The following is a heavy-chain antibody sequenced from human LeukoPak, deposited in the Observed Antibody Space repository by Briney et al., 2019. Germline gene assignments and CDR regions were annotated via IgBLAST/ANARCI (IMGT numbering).Heavy chain of an antibody. D-gene: IGHD3-22*01. CDR2: VFHSGST. Sequence: SETLSLTGTVSGCTISTYYWSWLRQPPGKGLEWIGYVFHSGSTNYNPSLKSRVTISVDTSKNQFSLKLTPVTAGDTAVYYCARDSSGYYRIDYWGQGTLVTVSS. CDR1: GCTISTYY. CDR3: ARDSSGYYRIDY. V-gene: IGHV4-59*08. J-gene: IGHJ4*02.